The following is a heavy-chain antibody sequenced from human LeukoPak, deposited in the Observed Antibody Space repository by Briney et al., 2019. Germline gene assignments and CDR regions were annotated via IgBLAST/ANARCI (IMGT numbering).Heavy chain of an antibody. Sequence: GGSLRLSCAASGFTFSSYWMSWVRQAPGKGLGWVANIKQDGSEKYYVDSVKGRFTISRDNAKNSLYLQMNSLRAEDTAVYYCARAESRFWSGYFFDYWGQGTLVTVSS. D-gene: IGHD3-3*01. J-gene: IGHJ4*02. CDR1: GFTFSSYW. CDR2: IKQDGSEK. V-gene: IGHV3-7*01. CDR3: ARAESRFWSGYFFDY.